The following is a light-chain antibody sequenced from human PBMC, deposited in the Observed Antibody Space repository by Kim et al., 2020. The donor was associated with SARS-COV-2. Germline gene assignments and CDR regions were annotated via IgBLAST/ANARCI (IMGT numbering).Light chain of an antibody. CDR1: LSVRCTY. Sequence: ATHSSRAPLSVRCTYLAWYHQPPAHAPRLLLSRASSSPTGLPDRFSGSGSRTSFPLPISSLEPADFAVYYCQQYGRSPPFTFRPGTKVHI. CDR3: QQYGRSPPFT. CDR2: RAS. J-gene: IGKJ3*01. V-gene: IGKV3-20*01.